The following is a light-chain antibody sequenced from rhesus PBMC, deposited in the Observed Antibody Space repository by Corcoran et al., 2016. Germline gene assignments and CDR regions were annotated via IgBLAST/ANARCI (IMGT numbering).Light chain of an antibody. J-gene: IGKJ2*01. Sequence: EIGMTQSPATLSLSPGERATLSCRASQSVSSSLAWSQQKPGQAPRLLIYGASSRATGIPDRFSGSGSGTEFTLTISSLEPEDFAVYYCQQYSNWPYSFGQGTKVEIK. V-gene: IGKV3-42*03. CDR2: GAS. CDR1: QSVSSS. CDR3: QQYSNWPYS.